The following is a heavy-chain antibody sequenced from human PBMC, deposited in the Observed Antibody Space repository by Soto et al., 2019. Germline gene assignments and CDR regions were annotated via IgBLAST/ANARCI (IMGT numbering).Heavy chain of an antibody. J-gene: IGHJ6*03. CDR3: AKSTSPSLMVRGVTGYYYYMDV. CDR1: GFTFSSYA. CDR2: ISGSGGST. D-gene: IGHD3-10*01. V-gene: IGHV3-23*01. Sequence: EVQLLESGGGLVQPGGSLRLSCAASGFTFSSYAMSWVRQAPGKGLEWVSAISGSGGSTYYADSVKGRFTISRDNSKKKLYLQMNSLRAEDTAVYYCAKSTSPSLMVRGVTGYYYYMDVWGKGTTVTVSS.